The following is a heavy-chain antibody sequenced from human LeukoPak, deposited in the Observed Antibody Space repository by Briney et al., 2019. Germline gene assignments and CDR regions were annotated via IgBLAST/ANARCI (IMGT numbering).Heavy chain of an antibody. CDR2: IYPGDSDT. V-gene: IGHV5-51*01. CDR1: GYSFTSYW. Sequence: GESLKISCKGSGYSFTSYWIGWVRQMPGKGLEWMGIIYPGDSDTRYSPSFQGQVTISADKSISTAYLQWSSLKASDTAMYYCARAVYDSGVRPDAFDIWGQGTMVTVSS. D-gene: IGHD3-22*01. J-gene: IGHJ3*02. CDR3: ARAVYDSGVRPDAFDI.